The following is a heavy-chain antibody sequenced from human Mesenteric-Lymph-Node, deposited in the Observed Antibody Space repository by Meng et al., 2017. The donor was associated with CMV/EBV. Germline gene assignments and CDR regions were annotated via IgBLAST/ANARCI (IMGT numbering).Heavy chain of an antibody. J-gene: IGHJ4*02. V-gene: IGHV4-34*01. CDR1: GGSFSGYY. Sequence: SETLSLTCAVYGGSFSGYYWSWIRQPPGKGLEWIGSIYYSGSTYYNPSLKSRVTISVDTSKNQFSLKLSSVTAADTAVYYCARDLSEPFDYWGQGTLVTVSS. CDR3: ARDLSEPFDY. D-gene: IGHD1-14*01. CDR2: IYYSGST.